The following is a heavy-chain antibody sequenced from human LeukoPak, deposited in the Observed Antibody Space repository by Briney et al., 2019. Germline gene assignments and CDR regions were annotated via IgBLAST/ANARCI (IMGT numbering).Heavy chain of an antibody. CDR1: GFTFSSYE. J-gene: IGHJ6*02. D-gene: IGHD5-24*01. CDR3: ARDVLEAGMDV. V-gene: IGHV3-48*03. CDR2: ISSSGSTI. Sequence: GGSLRLSCAASGFTFSSYEMNWVRQAPGQGLEWVSYISSSGSTIYHADSVKGRFTISRDNAKNSLYLQMNSLRAEDTAVYYCARDVLEAGMDVWGQGTTVTVSS.